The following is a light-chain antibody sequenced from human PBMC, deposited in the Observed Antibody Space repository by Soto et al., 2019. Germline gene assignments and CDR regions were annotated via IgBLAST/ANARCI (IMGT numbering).Light chain of an antibody. CDR3: SSYTSSSTLV. J-gene: IGLJ1*01. CDR2: DVS. CDR1: SSDVGGYNY. Sequence: LTQTASVSGSPGQSITISCTGTSSDVGGYNYVSWYQQHPGKAPKLMIYDVSNRPSGVSNRFSGSKSGNTASLTISGLQAEDEADYYCSSYTSSSTLVFGTGTKSPS. V-gene: IGLV2-14*01.